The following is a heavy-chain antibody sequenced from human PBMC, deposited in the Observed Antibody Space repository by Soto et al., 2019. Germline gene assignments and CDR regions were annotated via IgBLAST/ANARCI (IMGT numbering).Heavy chain of an antibody. D-gene: IGHD3-10*01. V-gene: IGHV1-8*02. CDR3: ARGLTTGDAFDI. Sequence: ASVKVSCKASGGTFSSYAINWVRQATGQGLEWMGWMNPNSGNTGYAQKFQGRVTMTRNTSISTAYMELSSLRSEDTAVYYCARGLTTGDAFDIWGQGTMVTVSS. CDR2: MNPNSGNT. CDR1: GGTFSSYA. J-gene: IGHJ3*02.